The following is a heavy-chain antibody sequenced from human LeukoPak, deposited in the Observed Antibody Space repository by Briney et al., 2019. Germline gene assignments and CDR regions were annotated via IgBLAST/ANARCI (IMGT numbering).Heavy chain of an antibody. D-gene: IGHD2-21*01. Sequence: ASVKVSCKASGGTFSSYAISWVRQAPGQGLEWMGGIIPIFGTANYAQKFQGRVTITADESTSTAYMELSSLRSEDTVVYYCARVADCGGDCYSSYWGQGTLVTVSS. CDR3: ARVADCGGDCYSSY. V-gene: IGHV1-69*13. J-gene: IGHJ4*02. CDR2: IIPIFGTA. CDR1: GGTFSSYA.